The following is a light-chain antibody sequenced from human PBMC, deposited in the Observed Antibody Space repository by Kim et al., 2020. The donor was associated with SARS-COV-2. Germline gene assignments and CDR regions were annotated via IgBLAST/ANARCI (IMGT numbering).Light chain of an antibody. J-gene: IGKJ2*01. Sequence: IQMTKSPSTLSASVGDRVTITCRASQCVSSWLAWYQQKPGKAPKLLIYKASTLEGGVPSRFSGRGSGTEFTLTINSLQPDDFATYSCQQYDSHPYTLGQGTKLEI. V-gene: IGKV1-5*03. CDR1: QCVSSW. CDR2: KAS. CDR3: QQYDSHPYT.